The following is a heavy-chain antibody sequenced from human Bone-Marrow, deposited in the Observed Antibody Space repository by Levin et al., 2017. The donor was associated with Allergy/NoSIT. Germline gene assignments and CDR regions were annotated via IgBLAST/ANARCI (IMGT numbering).Heavy chain of an antibody. J-gene: IGHJ6*04. CDR1: GFTFDDCA. Sequence: RAGGSLRLSCTASGFTFDDCAKNWVDDCAMSWVRQAPGKGLEWVSNINWNGATTRYADSVRGRFTISRDNAKNSVFLQMNGLRAEDTALYYCAKPGAYYDILTGNYYGVLDVWGKGTTVTVSS. V-gene: IGHV3-20*04. CDR2: INWNGATT. D-gene: IGHD3-9*01. CDR3: AKPGAYYDILTGNYYGVLDV.